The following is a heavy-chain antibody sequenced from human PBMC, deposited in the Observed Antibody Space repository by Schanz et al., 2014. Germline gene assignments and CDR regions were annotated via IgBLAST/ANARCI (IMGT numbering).Heavy chain of an antibody. D-gene: IGHD3-10*01. Sequence: EVQLVESGGGLVQPGGSLRLSCSASGFTFSIYAMHWVRQAPGKGLVWVSRIKSDGSSTSYADSVKGRFTISRDNAKNTLYLQMSSLRAEDTAVYYCARPALWFGDNCFDPWGQGTLVTVSS. J-gene: IGHJ5*02. CDR3: ARPALWFGDNCFDP. CDR1: GFTFSIYA. CDR2: IKSDGSST. V-gene: IGHV3-74*01.